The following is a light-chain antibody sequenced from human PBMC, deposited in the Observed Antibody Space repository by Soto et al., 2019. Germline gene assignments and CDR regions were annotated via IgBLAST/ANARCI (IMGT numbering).Light chain of an antibody. CDR1: NSDVGGYNF. CDR3: FSFTTTSTHV. CDR2: EAS. V-gene: IGLV2-14*02. J-gene: IGLJ1*01. Sequence: QSALTQPASVSGSPGQSITISCTGTNSDVGGYNFVSWYQQDPGKAPKLLIYEASKRPSGVSSRFSGSKSGNTASLTISGLHAEDEADYFCFSFTTTSTHVFGTGTKVTVL.